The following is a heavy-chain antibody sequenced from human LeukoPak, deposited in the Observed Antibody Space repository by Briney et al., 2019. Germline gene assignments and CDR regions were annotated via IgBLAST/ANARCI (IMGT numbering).Heavy chain of an antibody. D-gene: IGHD6-13*01. CDR3: ARLKGEGAAARTFDY. J-gene: IGHJ4*02. Sequence: SETLSLTCTVSGGSISSYYWSWIRQPPGKGLEWIGYIYYSGSTNYNPSLKSRVTISVDTSKNQFSLKLSSVTAADTAVYYCARLKGEGAAARTFDYWGQGTLVTVSS. CDR2: IYYSGST. V-gene: IGHV4-59*08. CDR1: GGSISSYY.